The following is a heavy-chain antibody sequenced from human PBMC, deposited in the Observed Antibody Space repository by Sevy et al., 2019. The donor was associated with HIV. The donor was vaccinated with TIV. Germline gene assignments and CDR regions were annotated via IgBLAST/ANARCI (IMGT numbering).Heavy chain of an antibody. CDR1: GGSFSGYY. CDR3: ARAPPVVVVPGAPSWFDP. CDR2: INHSGST. D-gene: IGHD2-2*01. J-gene: IGHJ5*02. Sequence: SETLSLTCAVYGGSFSGYYWNWIRQSPGKGLEWIGEINHSGSTHYNPSLKSRVTISVDTSKNQFSLRLNSVTAANTAVYYCARAPPVVVVPGAPSWFDPWGQGTLVTVSS. V-gene: IGHV4-34*01.